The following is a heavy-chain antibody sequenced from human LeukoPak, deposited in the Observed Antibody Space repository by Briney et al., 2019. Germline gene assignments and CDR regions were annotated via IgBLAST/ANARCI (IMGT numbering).Heavy chain of an antibody. D-gene: IGHD2-2*02. CDR1: GGSISSSSYC. V-gene: IGHV4-39*07. J-gene: IGHJ6*03. CDR3: ARGCSSTSCYSGRYYMDV. Sequence: PSETLSLTCTVSGGSISSSSYCWGWIRQPPGKGLEWIGSIYYSGSSYYNPSLKSRVTISVDTSKNQFSLKLSSVTAADTAVYYCARGCSSTSCYSGRYYMDVWGKGTTVTVSS. CDR2: IYYSGSS.